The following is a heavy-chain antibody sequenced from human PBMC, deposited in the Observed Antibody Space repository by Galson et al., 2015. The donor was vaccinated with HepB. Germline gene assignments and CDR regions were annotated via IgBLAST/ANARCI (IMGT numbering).Heavy chain of an antibody. V-gene: IGHV3-15*07. J-gene: IGHJ3*02. Sequence: SLRLSCAASGFTFNNAWVNWVRQAPGKGLEWVGRIKSKTDGGTTDYAAPVKGRFTISRDDSKNTLYLQMNSLKTEDTAVYYCTTDGPGDSSGYIKTLFRAEYDAFDIWGQGTMVTVSS. CDR1: GFTFNNAW. CDR3: TTDGPGDSSGYIKTLFRAEYDAFDI. CDR2: IKSKTDGGTT. D-gene: IGHD3-22*01.